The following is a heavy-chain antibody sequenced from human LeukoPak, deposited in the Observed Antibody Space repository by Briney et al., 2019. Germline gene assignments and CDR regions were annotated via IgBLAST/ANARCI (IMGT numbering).Heavy chain of an antibody. Sequence: GASVKVSCKASGYTFTDYYLHWVRQAPGQGLEWMGWINPNGGDANQAQNFQGRVTLTRDTSISTAYMDLSSLISDDSAMYYCAGEYCSGGTCRQGFDYWGQGTLVTVSS. D-gene: IGHD2-15*01. CDR3: AGEYCSGGTCRQGFDY. CDR1: GYTFTDYY. J-gene: IGHJ4*02. CDR2: INPNGGDA. V-gene: IGHV1-2*02.